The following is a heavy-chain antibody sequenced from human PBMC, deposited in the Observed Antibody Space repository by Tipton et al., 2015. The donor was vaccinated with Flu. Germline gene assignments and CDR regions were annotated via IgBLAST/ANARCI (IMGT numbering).Heavy chain of an antibody. D-gene: IGHD3-3*01. Sequence: QLVQSGGGLVKPGRYLRLSCAASGFTFSDYYMSWIRLAPGKGLEWVSHISSSGSSINYADSVKGRFTISRDNAKNSLYLQMNSLRAEDTAVYYCARDHPPSITVFGEITDYFGIDVWGQGTTVTVSS. J-gene: IGHJ6*02. CDR3: ARDHPPSITVFGEITDYFGIDV. V-gene: IGHV3-11*01. CDR2: ISSSGSSI. CDR1: GFTFSDYY.